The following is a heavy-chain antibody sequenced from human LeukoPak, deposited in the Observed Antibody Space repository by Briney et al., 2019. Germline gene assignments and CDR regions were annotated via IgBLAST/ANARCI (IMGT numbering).Heavy chain of an antibody. J-gene: IGHJ3*02. D-gene: IGHD3-16*01. V-gene: IGHV4-59*01. Sequence: SETLSLTCTVSGGSISSYYWSWIRQPPGKGLEWIGYIYYSGSTNYNPSLKSRVTISVDTSKNQFSLKLSSVTAADTAVYYCAKVTKGGGVTDAFDIWGQGTMVTVSS. CDR3: AKVTKGGGVTDAFDI. CDR1: GGSISSYY. CDR2: IYYSGST.